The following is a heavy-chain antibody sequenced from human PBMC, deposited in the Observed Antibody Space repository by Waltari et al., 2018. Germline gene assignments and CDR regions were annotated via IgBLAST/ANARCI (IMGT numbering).Heavy chain of an antibody. CDR1: GFTFSDSY. Sequence: QVQLVESGGGLVKPGGSLTLSCAASGFTFSDSYMSWIRQAPGKGLGWISYISSSSSYTPSADSVKGRFTISRDNAKNSLYLRMNRLRVEDTAVYYCAKDWGGGTYTWADWGQGTLVTVSS. CDR2: ISSSSSYT. J-gene: IGHJ4*02. V-gene: IGHV3-11*06. CDR3: AKDWGGGTYTWAD. D-gene: IGHD3-16*01.